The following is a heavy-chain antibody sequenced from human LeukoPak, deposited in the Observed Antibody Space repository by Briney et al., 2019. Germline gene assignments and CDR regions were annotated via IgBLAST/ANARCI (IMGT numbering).Heavy chain of an antibody. J-gene: IGHJ4*02. Sequence: GGSLRLSCAASGFTFGSYALTWVRQAPGMGLAWVAGISTSGVNTYYADSVKGRFTISRDNSKNTLYLQMNSLRAEDTAVYYCARSRVAGYHQPDYWGQGTLVTVSS. CDR1: GFTFGSYA. V-gene: IGHV3-23*01. CDR2: ISTSGVNT. CDR3: ARSRVAGYHQPDY. D-gene: IGHD6-19*01.